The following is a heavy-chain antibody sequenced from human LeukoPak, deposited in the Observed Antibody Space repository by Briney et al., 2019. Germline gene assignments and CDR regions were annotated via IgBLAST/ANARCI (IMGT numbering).Heavy chain of an antibody. CDR3: VSGGSYLTK. CDR2: IYFSGTT. Sequence: SETLSLTCTVSGGSISSYWSWIRQSPGTGLEWIGYIYFSGTTNYNPSLKSRLTISIDTSRNQFSLKLSSVTAADTAIYYCVSGGSYLTKWGQGTLVTVSS. V-gene: IGHV4-59*01. D-gene: IGHD3-10*01. CDR1: GGSISSY. J-gene: IGHJ4*02.